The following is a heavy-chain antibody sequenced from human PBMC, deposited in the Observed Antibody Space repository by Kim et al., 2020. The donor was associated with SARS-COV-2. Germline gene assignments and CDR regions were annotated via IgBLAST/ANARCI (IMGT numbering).Heavy chain of an antibody. D-gene: IGHD3-10*01. CDR2: ISSSSSTI. CDR3: ARDLGDPLWFGELWYFDY. Sequence: GGSLRLSCAASGFTFSSYSMNWVRQAPGKGLEWVSYISSSSSTIYYADSVKGRFTISRDNAKNSLYLQMNSLRDEDTAVYYCARDLGDPLWFGELWYFDYWGQGTLVTVSS. CDR1: GFTFSSYS. J-gene: IGHJ4*02. V-gene: IGHV3-48*02.